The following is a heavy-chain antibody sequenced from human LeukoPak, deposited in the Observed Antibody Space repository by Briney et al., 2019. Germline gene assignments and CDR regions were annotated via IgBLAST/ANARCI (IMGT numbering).Heavy chain of an antibody. J-gene: IGHJ6*02. Sequence: SVKVSRKASGGTFSSYAISWVRQAPGQGLEWMGGIIPIFGTANYAQKFQGRVTITADESTSTAYMELSSLRSEDTAVYYCARWGIIAAAGTAYYYGMDVWGQGTTVTVSS. CDR1: GGTFSSYA. CDR3: ARWGIIAAAGTAYYYGMDV. CDR2: IIPIFGTA. D-gene: IGHD6-13*01. V-gene: IGHV1-69*13.